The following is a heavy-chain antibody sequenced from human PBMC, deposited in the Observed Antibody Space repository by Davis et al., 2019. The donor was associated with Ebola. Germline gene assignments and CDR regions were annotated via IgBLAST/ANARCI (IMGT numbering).Heavy chain of an antibody. J-gene: IGHJ5*02. CDR1: GGTFSSYA. CDR2: ISAYNGNT. V-gene: IGHV1-18*01. D-gene: IGHD3-10*01. CDR3: ARNLWFGENWFDP. Sequence: ASVKVSCKASGGTFSSYAISWVQQAPGQGLEWMGWISAYNGNTNYAQKLQGRVTMTTDTSTSTAYMELRSLRSDDTAVYYCARNLWFGENWFDPWGQGTLVTVSS.